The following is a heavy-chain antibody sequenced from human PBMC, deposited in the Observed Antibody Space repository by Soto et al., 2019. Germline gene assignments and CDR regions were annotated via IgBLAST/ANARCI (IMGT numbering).Heavy chain of an antibody. Sequence: EVQLVESGGGLVQPGRSLRLSCAASGFTFDDYAMHWVRQAPGKGLEWVSGISWNSGSIGYADSVKGRFTISRDNAKNSLYLQMNSLRAEDTALYYCAKDMIRGYSIGLFDYWGQGTLVTVSS. CDR3: AKDMIRGYSIGLFDY. V-gene: IGHV3-9*01. J-gene: IGHJ4*02. CDR1: GFTFDDYA. D-gene: IGHD2-15*01. CDR2: ISWNSGSI.